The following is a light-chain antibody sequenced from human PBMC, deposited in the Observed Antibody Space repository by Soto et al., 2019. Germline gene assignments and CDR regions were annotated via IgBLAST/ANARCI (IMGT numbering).Light chain of an antibody. J-gene: IGLJ1*01. Sequence: QSVLAQPASVSGSLGQSITISCTGTSIDIGPYDYVSWYQQHPGKAPKLMIYEVTNRPSGVSHRFSGSKSGSTASLTISGLQAEDEADYYCSSYTRNTALVSGPGTKVTVL. CDR2: EVT. V-gene: IGLV2-14*01. CDR3: SSYTRNTALV. CDR1: SIDIGPYDY.